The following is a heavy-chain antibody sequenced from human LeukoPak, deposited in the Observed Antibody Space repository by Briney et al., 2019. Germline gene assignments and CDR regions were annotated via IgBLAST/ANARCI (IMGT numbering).Heavy chain of an antibody. CDR1: GYTFSDYD. CDR3: AARDSYNWADY. D-gene: IGHD5-24*01. CDR2: IDPADGET. J-gene: IGHJ4*02. Sequence: ASVRISCKASGYTFSDYDMHWVQQAPGQGLKWMGRIDPADGETLYAQKFQGRLTLTADPASGTAYMELSGLAYGDTAVFYCAARDSYNWADYWGQGTLVTVSS. V-gene: IGHV1-69-2*01.